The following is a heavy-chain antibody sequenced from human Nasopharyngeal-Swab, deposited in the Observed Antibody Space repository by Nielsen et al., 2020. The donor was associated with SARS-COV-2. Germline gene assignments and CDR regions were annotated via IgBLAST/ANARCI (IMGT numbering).Heavy chain of an antibody. CDR1: GFTFSSYS. CDR2: ISSSSSYI. V-gene: IGHV3-21*01. CDR3: ARNPSPPYSSGWFDY. D-gene: IGHD6-19*01. J-gene: IGHJ5*01. Sequence: GESLEISCAASGFTFSSYSMNWVRQAPGKGLEWVSSISSSSSYIYYADSVKGRFTISRDNAKNSLYLQMNSLRAEDTAVYYCARNPSPPYSSGWFDYWGQGTLVTVSS.